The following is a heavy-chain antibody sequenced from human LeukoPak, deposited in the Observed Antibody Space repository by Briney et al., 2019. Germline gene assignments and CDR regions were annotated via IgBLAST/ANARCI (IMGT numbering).Heavy chain of an antibody. V-gene: IGHV3-53*01. J-gene: IGHJ4*02. CDR3: ARAARRDGQFDY. CDR2: IYSGGST. CDR1: GFTFSSYS. Sequence: PGGSLRLSCAASGFTFSSYSMNCVRQAPGKGLEWVSVIYSGGSTYYADSVKGRFTISRDNSKNTLYLQMNSLRAEDTAVYYCARAARRDGQFDYWGQGTLVTVSS. D-gene: IGHD5-24*01.